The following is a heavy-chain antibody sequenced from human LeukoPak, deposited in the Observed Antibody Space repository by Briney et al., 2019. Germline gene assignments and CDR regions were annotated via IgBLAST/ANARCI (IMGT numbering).Heavy chain of an antibody. Sequence: GGSLRLSCAAAGLPFNSYWMTWVRQAPGKGLEWVANIRQDGNTKHYLDSVKGRFTISRDNAMNSLYLQMNSLRAEDTAIYYCARSVPYGTTWYGRSDFWGQGTQVTVSP. CDR3: ARSVPYGTTWYGRSDF. V-gene: IGHV3-7*03. CDR1: GLPFNSYW. D-gene: IGHD6-13*01. CDR2: IRQDGNTK. J-gene: IGHJ4*02.